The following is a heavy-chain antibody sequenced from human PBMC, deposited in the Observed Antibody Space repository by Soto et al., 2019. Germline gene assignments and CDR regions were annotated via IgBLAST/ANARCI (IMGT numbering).Heavy chain of an antibody. V-gene: IGHV4-39*01. Sequence: PSETLSLTCTVSGGSISSSSYYWGWIRQPPGKGLEWIGSIYYSGSTYYNPSLKSRVTISVDTSKNQFSLKLSSVTAADTAVYYCARMRAYCGGDCYPYFFDYWGQGTLVTVSS. J-gene: IGHJ4*02. D-gene: IGHD2-21*02. CDR3: ARMRAYCGGDCYPYFFDY. CDR2: IYYSGST. CDR1: GGSISSSSYY.